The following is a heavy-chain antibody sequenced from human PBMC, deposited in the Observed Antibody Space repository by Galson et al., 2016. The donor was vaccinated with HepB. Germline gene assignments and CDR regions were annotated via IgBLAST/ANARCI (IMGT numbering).Heavy chain of an antibody. J-gene: IGHJ4*02. V-gene: IGHV4-39*01. CDR3: ARRVADDSGKWMFYFDY. Sequence: LSLTCTVSGGSISRSSYYWGWIRQPPGKGLEWIGSKYYSGSTYFNPSLKSRVSISVDTSKNQFSLKLSSVTAADTAVYYCARRVADDSGKWMFYFDYWGRGTLVTVSS. CDR1: GGSISRSSYY. CDR2: KYYSGST. D-gene: IGHD3-10*01.